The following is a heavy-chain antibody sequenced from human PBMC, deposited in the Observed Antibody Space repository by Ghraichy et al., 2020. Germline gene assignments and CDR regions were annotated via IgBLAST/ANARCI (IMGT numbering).Heavy chain of an antibody. D-gene: IGHD3/OR15-3a*01. V-gene: IGHV4-31*03. CDR1: GGSISSGGYY. J-gene: IGHJ6*02. Sequence: SETLSLTCTVSGGSISSGGYYWSWIRQHPGKGLEWIGYIYYSGSTDYSPSLKSRITISVDTSKNQFSLKLSSVTAADTAVYYCARVNVIGHQFYYGMDVWGQGTTVTVSS. CDR3: ARVNVIGHQFYYGMDV. CDR2: IYYSGST.